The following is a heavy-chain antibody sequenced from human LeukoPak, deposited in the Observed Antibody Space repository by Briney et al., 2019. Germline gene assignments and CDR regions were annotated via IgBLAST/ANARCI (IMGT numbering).Heavy chain of an antibody. D-gene: IGHD3-22*01. CDR3: ATGYYYDSSGYYYVSSFDY. CDR1: GGTFSSYA. CDR2: IIPIFGTA. J-gene: IGHJ4*02. Sequence: ASVKVSCKASGGTFSSYAISWVRQAPGQGLEWMGGIIPIFGTANYAQKFQGRVTITADESTSTAYMELSSLRSEDTAVYYCATGYYYDSSGYYYVSSFDYWGQGTLVTVSS. V-gene: IGHV1-69*13.